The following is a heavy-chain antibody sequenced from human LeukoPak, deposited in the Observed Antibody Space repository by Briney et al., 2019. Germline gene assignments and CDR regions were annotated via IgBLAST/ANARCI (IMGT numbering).Heavy chain of an antibody. J-gene: IGHJ5*02. CDR1: GGSISSYY. CDR3: ARLHVRWLQQQGDWFDP. V-gene: IGHV4-59*01. CDR2: IYYSGST. Sequence: SETLSLTCTVSGGSISSYYWSWIRQPPGKGLEWIGYIYYSGSTNYNPSLKSRVTISVDTSKNQFSLKLSSVTAADTAVYYCARLHVRWLQQQGDWFDPWGQGTLVTVSS. D-gene: IGHD5-18*01.